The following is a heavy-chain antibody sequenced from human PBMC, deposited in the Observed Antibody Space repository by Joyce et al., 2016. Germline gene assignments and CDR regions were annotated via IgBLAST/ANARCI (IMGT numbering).Heavy chain of an antibody. Sequence: QVQLLQSAAAVKKPGASVKVSCKVSGHTLSELSIHWVRQAPGKGLEWMGGFDAEEGEIIYAKKCQDRVTMTEDTSTDTAYMELSSLRSEDTAVYYCATVGGLQILPFDFWGQGTKVTVSS. D-gene: IGHD3-3*01. CDR1: GHTLSELS. CDR3: ATVGGLQILPFDF. V-gene: IGHV1-24*01. J-gene: IGHJ3*01. CDR2: FDAEEGEI.